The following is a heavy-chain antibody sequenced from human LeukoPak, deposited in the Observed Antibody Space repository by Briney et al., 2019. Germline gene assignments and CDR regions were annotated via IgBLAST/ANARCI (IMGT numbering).Heavy chain of an antibody. CDR1: GFTFSIVW. Sequence: PGRSLSLSCAASGFTFSIVWMSWVRQAPGKGMGWVATIMQEGSEKNYVNSVKSRFTISRDNTKNSLYLQMNSLRVEDTAVYYCGRYGQVPIDWGQGTLVTVSS. D-gene: IGHD3-10*01. CDR3: GRYGQVPID. CDR2: IMQEGSEK. J-gene: IGHJ4*02. V-gene: IGHV3-7*03.